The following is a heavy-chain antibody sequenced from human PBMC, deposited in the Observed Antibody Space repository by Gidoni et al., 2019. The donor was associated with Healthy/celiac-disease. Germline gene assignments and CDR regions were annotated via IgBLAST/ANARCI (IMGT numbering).Heavy chain of an antibody. D-gene: IGHD6-19*01. CDR3: AREAGPYSSGWYYYYYGMDV. V-gene: IGHV1-69*01. J-gene: IGHJ6*02. Sequence: QVQLVQSGAEVKKPGSSVKVSCKASGGTFSSYAISWVRQAPGQGLEWMGGIIPIFGTANYAQKFQGRVTITADESTSTAYMELSSLRSEDTAVYYCAREAGPYSSGWYYYYYGMDVWGQGTTVTVSS. CDR1: GGTFSSYA. CDR2: IIPIFGTA.